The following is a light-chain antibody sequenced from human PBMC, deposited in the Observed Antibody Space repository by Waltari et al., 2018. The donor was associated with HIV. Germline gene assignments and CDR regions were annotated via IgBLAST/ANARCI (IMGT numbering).Light chain of an antibody. J-gene: IGLJ2*01. CDR2: ADR. V-gene: IGLV3-9*01. Sequence: SYEVTQSLSVSVALGQTAKITCGGNYIGTKSVHWYQQKPGQAPVLVIYADRGRPSGVPDRFSGSSSGNTATLTISGVQSGDEADYYCQLWDSSTVIFG. CDR1: YIGTKS. CDR3: QLWDSSTVI.